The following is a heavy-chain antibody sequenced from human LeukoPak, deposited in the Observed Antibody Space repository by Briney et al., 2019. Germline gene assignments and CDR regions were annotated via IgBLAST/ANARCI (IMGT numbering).Heavy chain of an antibody. CDR2: IYYSGST. CDR1: GGSISSYY. CDR3: ARDRQSEFDY. Sequence: SETLSLTCTVSGGSISSYYWSWIRQPPGKGLEWIGYIYYSGSTNYNPSLKSRVTISVDTSKNQFSPKLSSVTAADTAVYYCARDRQSEFDYWGQGTLVTVSS. J-gene: IGHJ4*02. V-gene: IGHV4-59*01.